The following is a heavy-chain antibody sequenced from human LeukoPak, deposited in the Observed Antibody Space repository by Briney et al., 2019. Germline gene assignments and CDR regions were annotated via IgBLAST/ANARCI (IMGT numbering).Heavy chain of an antibody. D-gene: IGHD1-14*01. CDR1: GGTFSRHT. CDR2: ITPMFGTS. Sequence: SVKVSCKASGGTFSRHTISWVRQSPGQGLEWMGGITPMFGTSNYAQKSRGRVTITADESTSTAYVELSSLRSEDTAVYYCARDSSEFRSLLFHWGQGTLVTVSS. J-gene: IGHJ1*01. V-gene: IGHV1-69*01. CDR3: ARDSSEFRSLLFH.